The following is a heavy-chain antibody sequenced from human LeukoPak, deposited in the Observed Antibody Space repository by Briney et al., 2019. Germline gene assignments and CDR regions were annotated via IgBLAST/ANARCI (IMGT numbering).Heavy chain of an antibody. J-gene: IGHJ4*02. CDR1: GYTFTSYY. D-gene: IGHD2-15*01. CDR2: INPSGGST. Sequence: ASVKVSCKASGYTFTSYYMHWVRQAPGQGLEWMGIINPSGGSTNYAQKFQGRVTMTRDTSVSTAYMELSSLRSDDTAVYYCARDRCSGGTCLYYFDYWGQGTLVTVSS. V-gene: IGHV1-46*01. CDR3: ARDRCSGGTCLYYFDY.